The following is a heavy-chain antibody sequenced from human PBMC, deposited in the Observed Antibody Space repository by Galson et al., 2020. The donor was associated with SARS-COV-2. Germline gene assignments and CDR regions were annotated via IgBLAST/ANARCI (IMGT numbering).Heavy chain of an antibody. CDR2: MNPNSGNT. D-gene: IGHD2-2*01. CDR3: ARGSWRSCSSTGCSFYLDY. CDR1: GYTFSSYD. J-gene: IGHJ4*02. V-gene: IGHV1-8*01. Sequence: GESLKISCKASGYTFSSYDLNWVRQATGQGLEWMGWMNPNSGNTGYAQKFQGRVTMTRNTSISTAYMEVSSLRSEDTAVYYCARGSWRSCSSTGCSFYLDYWGQGTQVTVSS.